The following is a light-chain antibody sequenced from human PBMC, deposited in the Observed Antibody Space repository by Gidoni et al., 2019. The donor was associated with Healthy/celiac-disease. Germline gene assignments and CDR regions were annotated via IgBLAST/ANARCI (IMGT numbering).Light chain of an antibody. V-gene: IGKV1-33*01. Sequence: DIQMTQSPSSLSASVGDRVTITCQASQDISNYLNWYQQKPGKAPKRLIYDASNLETGVPSRFSGSGSGTEFTFTISSLQPEDIATYYCQQYDNLPRTFGQGTRLEIK. CDR1: QDISNY. J-gene: IGKJ5*01. CDR2: DAS. CDR3: QQYDNLPRT.